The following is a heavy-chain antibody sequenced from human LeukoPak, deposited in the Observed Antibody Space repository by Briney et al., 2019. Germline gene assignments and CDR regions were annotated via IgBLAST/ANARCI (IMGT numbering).Heavy chain of an antibody. D-gene: IGHD6-19*01. J-gene: IGHJ5*02. V-gene: IGHV3-23*01. Sequence: PGGSLRLSCAASGFTFSSYAMSWVRQALGKGLEWVSAISGSGGSTYYADSVKGRFTISRDNSKNTLYLQMNSLRAEDTAVYYCAKHSSGWYRLWFDPWGQGTLVTVSS. CDR1: GFTFSSYA. CDR2: ISGSGGST. CDR3: AKHSSGWYRLWFDP.